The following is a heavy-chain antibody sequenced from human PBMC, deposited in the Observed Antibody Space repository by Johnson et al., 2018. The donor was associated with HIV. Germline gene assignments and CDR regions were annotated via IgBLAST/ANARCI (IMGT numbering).Heavy chain of an antibody. CDR3: TRDRDGVGVS. CDR1: GFTFSNVW. CDR2: IKSKADGGTT. J-gene: IGHJ3*01. V-gene: IGHV3-15*01. D-gene: IGHD3-10*01. Sequence: VQLVESGGGLVKPGGSLRLSCAASGFTFSNVWMSWVRQAPGKGLEWVGRIKSKADGGTTDYAAPVKGRFTISRDDSKNTQYLQMNSLKTEDTAVYYCTRDRDGVGVSWGQGTMVTVSS.